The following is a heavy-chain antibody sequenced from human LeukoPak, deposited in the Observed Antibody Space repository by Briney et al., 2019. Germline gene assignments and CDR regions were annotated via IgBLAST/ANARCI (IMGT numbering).Heavy chain of an antibody. CDR2: INPTSCDT. CDR1: GYTFTGYY. J-gene: IGHJ4*02. V-gene: IGHV1-2*02. CDR3: AKDNRYYYDTSGLRGIDY. D-gene: IGHD3-22*01. Sequence: ASVKVSCKASGYTFTGYYIHWVRQAPGQGLEWMGWINPTSCDTNYVQKFQGRVTMTRDTSISTTYMELNTLRSDDTAVYYCAKDNRYYYDTSGLRGIDYWGQGTLVTVSS.